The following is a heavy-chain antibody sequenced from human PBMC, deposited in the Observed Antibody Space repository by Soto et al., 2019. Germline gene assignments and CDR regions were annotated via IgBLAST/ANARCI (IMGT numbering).Heavy chain of an antibody. J-gene: IGHJ4*02. V-gene: IGHV2-26*01. CDR1: GFSLSNARMG. CDR2: IFSNDEK. Sequence: QVTLKESGPVLVKPTETLTLTCTVSGFSLSNARMGVSWIRQPPGKALEWLAHIFSNDEKSYSTSLKSRRTISKDTSKSQVVLTMTNMDPVDTATYYCARIRLGYCSGGSCPTDPLFDSWGQGTLVTVSS. D-gene: IGHD2-15*01. CDR3: ARIRLGYCSGGSCPTDPLFDS.